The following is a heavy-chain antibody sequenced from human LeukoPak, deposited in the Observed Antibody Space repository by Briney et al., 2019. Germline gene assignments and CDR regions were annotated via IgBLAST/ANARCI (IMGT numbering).Heavy chain of an antibody. CDR1: GFSFSTYD. J-gene: IGHJ4*02. Sequence: GGSLRLSCVTSGFSFSTYDMSWVRQAPGKGLEWVSGITANTRGSITYYADSVKGRFTISRDSSKDTLYLQMNSLRAEDTAAYFCARGGYFSFDYWGQGTLVTVSS. V-gene: IGHV3-23*01. D-gene: IGHD2/OR15-2a*01. CDR2: ITANTRGSIT. CDR3: ARGGYFSFDY.